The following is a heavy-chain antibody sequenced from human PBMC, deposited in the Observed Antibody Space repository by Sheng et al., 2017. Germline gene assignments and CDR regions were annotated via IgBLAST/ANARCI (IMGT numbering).Heavy chain of an antibody. V-gene: IGHV3-30*04. Sequence: QVQLVESGGGVVQPGRSPRLSCAASAFTFSSYAMHWVRQAPGKGLEWVAVISFDGTNEYYADSVKGRFTISRDNSKNTLYLQMNSLRAEDTAVYYCARGSYYVGDYWGQGTLLTVSS. D-gene: IGHD1-26*01. J-gene: IGHJ4*02. CDR3: ARGSYYVGDY. CDR1: AFTFSSYA. CDR2: ISFDGTNE.